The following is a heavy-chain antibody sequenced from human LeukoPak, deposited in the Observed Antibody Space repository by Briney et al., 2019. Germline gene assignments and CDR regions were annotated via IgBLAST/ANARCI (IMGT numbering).Heavy chain of an antibody. V-gene: IGHV4-30-4*07. CDR3: ARLSHDAFDI. Sequence: PSQTLSLTCAVSGGSISSGGYSWSWIRQPPGKGLEWIGYIYYSGSTDYNPSLKSRVTISVDTSKNQFSLKLSSVTAADTAVYYCARLSHDAFDIWGQGTMVTVSS. CDR2: IYYSGST. CDR1: GGSISSGGYS. J-gene: IGHJ3*02.